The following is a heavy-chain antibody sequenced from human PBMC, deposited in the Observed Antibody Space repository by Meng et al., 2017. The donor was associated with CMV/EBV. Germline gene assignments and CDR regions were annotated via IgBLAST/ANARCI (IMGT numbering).Heavy chain of an antibody. CDR3: AKTGAYCSSTSCLSGMDV. D-gene: IGHD2-2*01. CDR1: GFTFSSYG. J-gene: IGHJ6*02. Sequence: GGSLRPSCAASGFTFSSYGMHWVRQAPGKGLEWVAVIWYDGGNKYYGDSVKDRFTISRDNSKNTLYLQMNSLRAEDTAVYYCAKTGAYCSSTSCLSGMDVWGQGTTVTVSS. V-gene: IGHV3-33*06. CDR2: IWYDGGNK.